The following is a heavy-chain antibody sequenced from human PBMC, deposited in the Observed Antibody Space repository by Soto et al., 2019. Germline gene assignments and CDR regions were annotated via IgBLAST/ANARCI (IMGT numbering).Heavy chain of an antibody. CDR2: ISSNGRTI. CDR1: GFTFSSYE. D-gene: IGHD1-26*01. Sequence: EVQLVESGGGLVQPGGSLRLSCAASGFTFSSYEMNWVRQAPGKGLEWVSYISSNGRTIDYADSVKGRFTISRDNAKKSLYLQSNSLRAEDTAVYYCARVGVVGARSLDFWGQGTLVTVSS. V-gene: IGHV3-48*03. J-gene: IGHJ4*02. CDR3: ARVGVVGARSLDF.